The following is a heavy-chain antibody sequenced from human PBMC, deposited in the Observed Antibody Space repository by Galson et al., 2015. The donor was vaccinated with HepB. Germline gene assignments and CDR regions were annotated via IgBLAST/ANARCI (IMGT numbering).Heavy chain of an antibody. CDR2: IYYTGIT. D-gene: IGHD3-10*02. V-gene: IGHV4-59*01. J-gene: IGHJ4*02. Sequence: ETLYLTCTISGDSISRYFCSWIRQAPGKTLEWIGYIYYTGITTYSPSLKSRVTISVDTSKNQFSLKLRSETAADTAVYYCASAMPSTMSAYDYWGQGTLVSVSS. CDR1: GDSISRYF. CDR3: ASAMPSTMSAYDY.